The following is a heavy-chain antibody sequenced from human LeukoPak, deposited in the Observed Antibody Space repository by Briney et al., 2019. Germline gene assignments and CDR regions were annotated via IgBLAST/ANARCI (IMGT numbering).Heavy chain of an antibody. Sequence: AGGSLRLSCAASKFTFKNYGMHWVRQAPGKGLEWVGVIWYDGSNKYYADSVRGRFTISRDNSKNMLCLQMDSLRVEDTAVYYCTRDAAASFDYWGQGTLVTVSS. J-gene: IGHJ4*02. CDR1: KFTFKNYG. V-gene: IGHV3-33*01. CDR3: TRDAAASFDY. D-gene: IGHD6-25*01. CDR2: IWYDGSNK.